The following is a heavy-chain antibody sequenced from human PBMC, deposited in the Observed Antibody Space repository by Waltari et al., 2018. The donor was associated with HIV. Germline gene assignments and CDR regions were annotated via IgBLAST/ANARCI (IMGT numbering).Heavy chain of an antibody. J-gene: IGHJ4*02. V-gene: IGHV4-39*01. CDR2: IYYSGGT. Sequence: QLHLQESGPGLVKPSETLYLTCTVSGGSIRSSSYYWGWIRQPPEKGLEWIGSIYYSGGTYYTPSLKSRVIISVDTSKNQFSVKLSSVTAADTAVYYCARMGQTDDILTGHHYWGQGTLVTVSS. D-gene: IGHD3-9*01. CDR1: GGSIRSSSYY. CDR3: ARMGQTDDILTGHHY.